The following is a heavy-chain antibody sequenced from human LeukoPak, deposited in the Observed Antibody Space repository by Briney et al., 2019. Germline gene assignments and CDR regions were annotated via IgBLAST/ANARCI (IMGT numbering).Heavy chain of an antibody. J-gene: IGHJ4*02. CDR2: INPNSGGT. V-gene: IGHV1-2*02. Sequence: ASVKVSCKASGYTFTSYGISWVRQAPGQGLEWMGWINPNSGGTNYAQKFQGRVTMTRDTSISTAYMELSRLRSDDTAVYYCARADDILTGYRYRIDYWGQGTLVTVSS. CDR3: ARADDILTGYRYRIDY. D-gene: IGHD3-9*01. CDR1: GYTFTSYG.